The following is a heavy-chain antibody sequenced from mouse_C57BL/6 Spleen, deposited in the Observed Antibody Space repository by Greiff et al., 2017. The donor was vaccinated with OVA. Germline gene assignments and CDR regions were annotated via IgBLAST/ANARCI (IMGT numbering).Heavy chain of an antibody. CDR3: AREAYYYGSSYNYAMDY. V-gene: IGHV1-26*01. D-gene: IGHD1-1*01. Sequence: VQLQQSGPELVKPGASVKISCKASGYTFTDYYMNWVKQSHGKSLEWIGDINPNNGGTSYNQKFKGKATLTVDKSSSTAYMELRSLTSEDSAVYYCAREAYYYGSSYNYAMDYWGQGTSVTVSS. J-gene: IGHJ4*01. CDR1: GYTFTDYY. CDR2: INPNNGGT.